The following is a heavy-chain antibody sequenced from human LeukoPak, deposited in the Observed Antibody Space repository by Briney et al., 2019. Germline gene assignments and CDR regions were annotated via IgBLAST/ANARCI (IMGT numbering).Heavy chain of an antibody. CDR2: ISTIGDKA. CDR3: ARDQGIEGATYMDV. Sequence: GGSLRLSCAASGVTFNNYAMHWVRRAPGKGLESVSTISTIGDKAYYGHSVKGRFTISTDNSKNTAYLQLSSLRSEDMAVYYCARDQGIEGATYMDVGGRGTTVIVSS. J-gene: IGHJ6*03. CDR1: GVTFNNYA. D-gene: IGHD1-26*01. V-gene: IGHV3-64*01.